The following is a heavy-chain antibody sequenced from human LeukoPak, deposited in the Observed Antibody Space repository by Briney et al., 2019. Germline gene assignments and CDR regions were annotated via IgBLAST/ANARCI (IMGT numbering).Heavy chain of an antibody. CDR3: ARGAGRYDY. Sequence: PSETLSLTCTVSGGSISGYYWSWLRQPPGKGLEWIAYVSHSGSTNYNPSLMSRVTMSKDTSKNQFSLKLSSVTAADTAVYYCARGAGRYDYWGQGTLVAVSS. J-gene: IGHJ4*02. D-gene: IGHD6-19*01. CDR1: GGSISGYY. CDR2: VSHSGST. V-gene: IGHV4-59*01.